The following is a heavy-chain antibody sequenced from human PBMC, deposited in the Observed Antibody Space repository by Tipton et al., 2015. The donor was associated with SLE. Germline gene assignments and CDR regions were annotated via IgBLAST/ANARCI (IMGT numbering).Heavy chain of an antibody. Sequence: TLSLTCSVSGASITSGVFYWTWIRQPPGKGLEWIGEINHSGSTNYNPSLKSRVTISVDTSKNQFSLKLSSVTAADTAVYYCARGISSGWWNYWGQGNLVTVSS. J-gene: IGHJ4*02. D-gene: IGHD6-19*01. V-gene: IGHV4-34*01. CDR3: ARGISSGWWNY. CDR2: INHSGST. CDR1: GASITSGVFY.